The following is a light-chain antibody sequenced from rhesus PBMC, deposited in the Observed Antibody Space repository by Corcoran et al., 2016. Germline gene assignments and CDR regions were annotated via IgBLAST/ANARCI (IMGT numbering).Light chain of an antibody. V-gene: IGKV1-28*03. CDR2: AAS. CDR1: QGISSY. J-gene: IGKJ2*01. CDR3: LQHNSYPYS. Sequence: DIQMTQSPSSLSASVGDNVTITCRASQGISSYVNWLQQKPGKAPKLLIYAASSLESGVPSRFSGSGSGTHFTLTISSLQPEDFAVYYCLQHNSYPYSFGQETKVELK.